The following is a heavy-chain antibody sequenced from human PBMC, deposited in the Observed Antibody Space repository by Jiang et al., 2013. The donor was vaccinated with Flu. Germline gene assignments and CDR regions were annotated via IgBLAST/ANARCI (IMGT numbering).Heavy chain of an antibody. V-gene: IGHV4-31*03. CDR3: ARTAEGYYGSGYSDY. CDR1: GGSISSGGYY. Sequence: GSGLVKPSQTLSLTCTVSGGSISSGGYYWSWIRQHPGKGLEWIGYIFYSGSTYYNPSLKSRVTISVDTSKNQFCLKLRSVTAADTAVYYCARTAEGYYGSGYSDYWGQGTLVTVS. D-gene: IGHD3-10*01. J-gene: IGHJ4*02. CDR2: IFYSGST.